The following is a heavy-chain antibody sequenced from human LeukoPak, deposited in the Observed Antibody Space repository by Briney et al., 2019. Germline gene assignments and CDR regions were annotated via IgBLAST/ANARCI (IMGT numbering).Heavy chain of an antibody. D-gene: IGHD3-3*01. J-gene: IGHJ6*03. Sequence: GGSLRLSCAASGFTVSGNYMSWVRQAPGKGLEWISVIYSGGSTHYADSVKGRFTISRDKFNNTLWLHMTNLRAEDTAVYYCARAAQHYDFWSGSHLDYMDVWGKGTTVTVSS. V-gene: IGHV3-66*01. CDR1: GFTVSGNY. CDR3: ARAAQHYDFWSGSHLDYMDV. CDR2: IYSGGST.